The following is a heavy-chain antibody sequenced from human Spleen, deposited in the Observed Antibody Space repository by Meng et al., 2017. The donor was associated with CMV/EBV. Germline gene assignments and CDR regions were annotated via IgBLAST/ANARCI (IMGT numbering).Heavy chain of an antibody. CDR1: GFTFSSYG. CDR3: ARGGSYGVY. V-gene: IGHV3-7*01. CDR2: IKQDGSEK. D-gene: IGHD1-26*01. Sequence: GESLKISCAASGFTFSSYGMNWVRQAPGKGLEWVANIKQDGSEKYYVDSVKGRFTISRDNAKNSLYLQMNSLRAEDTAVYYCARGGSYGVYWGQGTLVTVSS. J-gene: IGHJ4*02.